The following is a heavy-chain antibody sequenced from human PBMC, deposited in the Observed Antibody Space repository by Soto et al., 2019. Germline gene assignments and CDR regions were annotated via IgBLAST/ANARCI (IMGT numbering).Heavy chain of an antibody. D-gene: IGHD3-16*01. CDR3: AKFRWRQFWGYFGY. CDR2: ISGSGGST. J-gene: IGHJ4*02. CDR1: GFTFSTYA. V-gene: IGHV3-23*01. Sequence: EVQLLESGGGLVQPGGSLRLSCAASGFTFSTYAMRWVRQAPGKGLEWVSAISGSGGSTYYADSVKGRFTISRDNSKNTLYPQMNSVRAEDTGVYYCAKFRWRQFWGYFGYWGQGTLVTVFS.